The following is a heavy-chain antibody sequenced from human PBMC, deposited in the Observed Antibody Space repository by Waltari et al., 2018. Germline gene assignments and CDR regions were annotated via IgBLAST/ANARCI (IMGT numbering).Heavy chain of an antibody. CDR2: IYHSGST. J-gene: IGHJ6*03. V-gene: IGHV4-38-2*01. Sequence: QVQLQESGPGLVKPSETLSLTCAVSGYSISSGYYWGWIRQPPGKGLEWIGSIYHSGSTYYNPSLKSRVTISVDTSKNQFSLKLSSVTAADTAVYYCARTDVEDGYCSGGSCYRDYYYYMDVWGKGTTVTVSS. CDR3: ARTDVEDGYCSGGSCYRDYYYYMDV. CDR1: GYSISSGYY. D-gene: IGHD2-15*01.